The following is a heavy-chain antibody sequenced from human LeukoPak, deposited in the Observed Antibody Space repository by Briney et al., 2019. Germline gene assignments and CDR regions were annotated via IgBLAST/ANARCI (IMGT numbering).Heavy chain of an antibody. J-gene: IGHJ4*02. Sequence: GGSLRLSCSASGFIISDYAMHWVRQAPGKGLEYVSAISANGGRTYYADSVKGRFTISGDTSKNTLYLQMSSLRAEDTAMYHCVKDLYKGDSASWYFFHYWGQGTLVTVSS. CDR2: ISANGGRT. V-gene: IGHV3-64D*06. D-gene: IGHD6-13*01. CDR1: GFIISDYA. CDR3: VKDLYKGDSASWYFFHY.